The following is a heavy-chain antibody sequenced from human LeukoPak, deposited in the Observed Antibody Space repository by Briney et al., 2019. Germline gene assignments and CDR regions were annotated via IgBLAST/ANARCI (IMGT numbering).Heavy chain of an antibody. CDR2: INWNGGST. V-gene: IGHV3-20*04. CDR3: ARVRSSGWYVGNPFDY. D-gene: IGHD6-19*01. Sequence: GGSLRLSCAASGFTFDDYGMSWVRQAPGKGLEWVSGINWNGGSTGYADSVKGRFTISRDNAKNSLYLQMNSLRAEDTALYCCARVRSSGWYVGNPFDYWGQGTLVTVSS. J-gene: IGHJ4*02. CDR1: GFTFDDYG.